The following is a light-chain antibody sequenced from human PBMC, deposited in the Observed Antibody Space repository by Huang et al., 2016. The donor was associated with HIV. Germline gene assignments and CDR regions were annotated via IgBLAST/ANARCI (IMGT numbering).Light chain of an antibody. CDR1: QSVSSN. CDR3: QQYNSWPWT. Sequence: EIVTTQSPATLSVSPGDTASLSCRASQSVSSNLAWFQLKPGQAPRLLIYGPSIRATGVPARFSGSGSGTEFTLTISILQSEDFAFYYCQQYNSWPWTFGQGTKVEIK. V-gene: IGKV3D-15*03. J-gene: IGKJ1*01. CDR2: GPS.